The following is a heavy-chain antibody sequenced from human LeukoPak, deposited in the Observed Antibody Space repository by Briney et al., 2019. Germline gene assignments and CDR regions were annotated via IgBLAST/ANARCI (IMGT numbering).Heavy chain of an antibody. CDR3: STETAGNY. D-gene: IGHD3-10*01. CDR2: YDPEDDER. J-gene: IGHJ4*02. Sequence: ASVTVSFKAFGHTLLDLSIHWVRQAPGKELEWMGGYDPEDDERIYSEKFLGRVTLTEDTSTDTAYMELTSLRSDDTAVYYCSTETAGNYWGQGTLVTVSS. V-gene: IGHV1-24*01. CDR1: GHTLLDLS.